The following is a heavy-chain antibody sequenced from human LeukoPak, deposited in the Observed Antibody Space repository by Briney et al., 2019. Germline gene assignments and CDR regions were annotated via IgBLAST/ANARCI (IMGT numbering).Heavy chain of an antibody. CDR1: GYTFRNYG. V-gene: IGHV1-18*01. Sequence: ASVKVFCKASGYTFRNYGISWVRQAPGQGLEWMGGISAYNGNTKYAQKLQGRVTMTTDTSTNTAYMELRSLRSDDTAVYYCARDTEWELNPDYFDYWGQGTLVTVSS. J-gene: IGHJ4*02. D-gene: IGHD1-26*01. CDR2: ISAYNGNT. CDR3: ARDTEWELNPDYFDY.